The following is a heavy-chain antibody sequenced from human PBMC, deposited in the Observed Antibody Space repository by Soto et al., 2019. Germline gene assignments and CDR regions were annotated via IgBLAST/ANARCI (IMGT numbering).Heavy chain of an antibody. D-gene: IGHD2-8*02. J-gene: IGHJ4*02. CDR2: IRCTGDT. V-gene: IGHV4-59*01. CDR1: GGCISNYY. Sequence: SETLSLTCTVSGGCISNYYWSWIRQPPGKGLEWVGYIRCTGDTNXXPSLRSRVXVSIETSENQIXLRLTXLTSADTAIYYCSRSGGRGGGCRGQGTLVTVX. CDR3: SRSGGRGGGC.